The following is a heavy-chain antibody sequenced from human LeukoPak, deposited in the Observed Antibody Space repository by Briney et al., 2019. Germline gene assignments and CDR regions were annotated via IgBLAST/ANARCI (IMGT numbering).Heavy chain of an antibody. V-gene: IGHV3-73*01. D-gene: IGHD2-8*02. CDR2: IRSKVNSYAT. Sequence: GGSLRLSCAASGLTFSGSAMHWVRQASGKGLEWVGRIRSKVNSYATAYTASVKGRFTISRDDSKHMLYLQIHSLKNEDTAVYFCTTDLPGGDSDYWGQGTLVTVSS. CDR3: TTDLPGGDSDY. J-gene: IGHJ4*02. CDR1: GLTFSGSA.